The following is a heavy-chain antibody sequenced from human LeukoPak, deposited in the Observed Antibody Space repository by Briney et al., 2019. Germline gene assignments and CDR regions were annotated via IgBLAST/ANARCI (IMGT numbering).Heavy chain of an antibody. CDR3: AKDEDYYGSGSYYTYNWFDP. J-gene: IGHJ5*02. V-gene: IGHV3-23*01. CDR1: RFTFSSYA. Sequence: GGCLRLSCAASRFTFSSYAMSWVPQASGKGLEWVSAISGSGGNTSYADSVKGRFTISRNNPKNSLYLQMSTLRAEDTAVYYCAKDEDYYGSGSYYTYNWFDPWGQGTLVTVSS. D-gene: IGHD3-10*01. CDR2: ISGSGGNT.